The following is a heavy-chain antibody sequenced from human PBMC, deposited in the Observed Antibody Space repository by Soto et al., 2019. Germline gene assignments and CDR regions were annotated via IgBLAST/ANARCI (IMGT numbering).Heavy chain of an antibody. J-gene: IGHJ4*02. D-gene: IGHD3-3*01. CDR2: IVPNGGTV. Sequence: QMQLVQSGAEVQKPGSSVKVSCKASGGTLSSFINYTINWVRQAPGQGREWMGGIVPNGGTVNYAQKFQGRVTSTEYKSTGTAYMDLSSLRSEDTALYYCASRDTSGFLRYFDNWGQGTLVTVSS. V-gene: IGHV1-69*06. CDR1: GGTLSSFINYT. CDR3: ASRDTSGFLRYFDN.